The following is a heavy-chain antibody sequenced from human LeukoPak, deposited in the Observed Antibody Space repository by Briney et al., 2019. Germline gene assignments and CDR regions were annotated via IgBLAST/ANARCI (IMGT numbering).Heavy chain of an antibody. D-gene: IGHD3-10*01. Sequence: SETLSLTCTVSGYSLSSGYYWSWIRQPPGKGLEWIGYIYYSGSTNYNPSLKSRVTISVDTSKNQFSLKLRSVTAADTAMYYCASVLLWFEELDFYGMDVWGQGSTVTVSS. CDR2: IYYSGST. CDR1: GYSLSSGYY. V-gene: IGHV4-61*01. J-gene: IGHJ6*02. CDR3: ASVLLWFEELDFYGMDV.